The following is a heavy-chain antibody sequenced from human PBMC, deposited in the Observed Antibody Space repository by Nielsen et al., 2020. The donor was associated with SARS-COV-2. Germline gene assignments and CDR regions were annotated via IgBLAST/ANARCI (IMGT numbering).Heavy chain of an antibody. D-gene: IGHD2-2*03. CDR2: MYSAGTT. V-gene: IGHV3-53*04. CDR3: ARGGYCSSSSCYNAFDV. J-gene: IGHJ3*01. CDR1: GFIVSNNY. Sequence: GESLKISCAASGFIVSNNYMSWVRQAPGKGLEWVSVMYSAGTTYYADSVKGRFTISRHSSENSLYLQMNSLRAADTALYYCARGGYCSSSSCYNAFDVWGEGTMVLVSS.